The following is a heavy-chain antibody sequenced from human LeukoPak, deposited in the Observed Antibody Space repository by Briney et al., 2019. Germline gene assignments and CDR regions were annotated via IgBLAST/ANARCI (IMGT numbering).Heavy chain of an antibody. CDR1: GFTFSSYS. Sequence: GGPLRLTCAASGFTFSSYSMNWVRQAPGKGLEWVSSISSSSSYIYYADSVKGQFTISRDNAKNSLYLQMNSLRAEDTAVYYCARGGDYDILTGYLPFDYWGQGTLVTVSS. V-gene: IGHV3-21*01. CDR3: ARGGDYDILTGYLPFDY. J-gene: IGHJ4*02. D-gene: IGHD3-9*01. CDR2: ISSSSSYI.